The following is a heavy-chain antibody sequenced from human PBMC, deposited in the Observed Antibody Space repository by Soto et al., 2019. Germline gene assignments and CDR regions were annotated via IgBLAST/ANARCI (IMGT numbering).Heavy chain of an antibody. CDR2: INPNTGGT. CDR1: GYTFTDYY. CDR3: ARERLSAGGFDF. J-gene: IGHJ4*02. D-gene: IGHD1-26*01. Sequence: ASVKVSCKASGYTFTDYYMHWVRQAPGQGLEWMGWINPNTGGTNYAQSFQGWVTMTRDTSISTAYMELSRLRSDDTAVYYCARERLSAGGFDFWGQGTLVTVYS. V-gene: IGHV1-2*04.